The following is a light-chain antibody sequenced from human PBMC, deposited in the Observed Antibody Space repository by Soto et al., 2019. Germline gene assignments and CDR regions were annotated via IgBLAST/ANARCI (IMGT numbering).Light chain of an antibody. V-gene: IGKV3-20*01. Sequence: EIVFTQSPGTLSLSPGERTTLSCSASQSVSSSYLAWYQQKPGQAPRLLIYGASNRATGIPDRFSGSGSGTDFTLTISRLEPEDFAVYYCQQYGSSPRTFGQGTKVDI. CDR3: QQYGSSPRT. J-gene: IGKJ1*01. CDR2: GAS. CDR1: QSVSSSY.